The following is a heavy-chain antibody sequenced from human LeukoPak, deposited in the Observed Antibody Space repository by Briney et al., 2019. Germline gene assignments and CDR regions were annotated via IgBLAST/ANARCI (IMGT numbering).Heavy chain of an antibody. V-gene: IGHV6-1*01. D-gene: IGHD2-15*01. Sequence: SQTLSLTCAISGDSVSSNSAAWNWIRQSPSRGLKWLGRTYYRSKWYNDYAVSVKSRISINPDTSKNQFSLQLNSVTPEDTAVYYCARAGYCSGGSCYSLFDYWGQGTLVTVSS. CDR2: TYYRSKWYN. CDR3: ARAGYCSGGSCYSLFDY. J-gene: IGHJ4*02. CDR1: GDSVSSNSAA.